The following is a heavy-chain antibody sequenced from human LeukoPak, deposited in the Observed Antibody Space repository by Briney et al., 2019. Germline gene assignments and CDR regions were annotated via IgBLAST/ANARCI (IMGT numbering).Heavy chain of an antibody. CDR1: GFTFSSYG. V-gene: IGHV3-30*03. J-gene: IGHJ4*02. D-gene: IGHD3-22*01. Sequence: PGGSLRLSCAASGFTFSSYGMHWVRQAPGKGPEWVAVISYDGSNKYYADSVKGRFTSSRDNSKNTLYLQMNSLRAEDTAVYYCARDPPAHYYDSRGYVDSWGQGTLVTVSS. CDR3: ARDPPAHYYDSRGYVDS. CDR2: ISYDGSNK.